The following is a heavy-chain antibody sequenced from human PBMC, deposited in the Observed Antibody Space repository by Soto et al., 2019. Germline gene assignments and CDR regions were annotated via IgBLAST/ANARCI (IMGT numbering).Heavy chain of an antibody. V-gene: IGHV3-23*01. CDR3: AKETPDPDYDILTGYYNDYYYGMDV. Sequence: PGGSLRLSCAVSGFTFNSNDMTWVRQAPGKGLEWVSTISSSGAFTYHADSVRGRLTISRDNSKNTVYLQMNSLRAEDTAVYYCAKETPDPDYDILTGYYNDYYYGMDVWGQGTTVTVSS. J-gene: IGHJ6*02. CDR2: ISSSGAFT. CDR1: GFTFNSND. D-gene: IGHD3-9*01.